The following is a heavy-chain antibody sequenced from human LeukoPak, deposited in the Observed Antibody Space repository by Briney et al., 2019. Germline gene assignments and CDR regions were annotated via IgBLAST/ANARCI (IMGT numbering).Heavy chain of an antibody. D-gene: IGHD1-26*01. CDR2: IYYSGIT. Sequence: PSETLSLTCTVSGGSVSSVNFYWSWIRQPPGKGLEWIGYIYYSGITNYNPSLKSRLTISVDTSKNQFSPKLSSVTAADTAVYYCARDGAPGGSSLAFDIWGQGTMVTVSS. CDR3: ARDGAPGGSSLAFDI. J-gene: IGHJ3*02. CDR1: GGSVSSVNFY. V-gene: IGHV4-61*01.